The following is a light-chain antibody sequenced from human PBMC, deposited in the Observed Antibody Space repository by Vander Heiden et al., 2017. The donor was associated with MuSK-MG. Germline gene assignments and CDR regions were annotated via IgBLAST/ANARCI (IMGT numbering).Light chain of an antibody. CDR2: GAS. V-gene: IGKV3-20*01. J-gene: IGKJ1*01. CDR1: QTVSSIF. CDR3: HQEGSSPST. Sequence: EIVLTQSPGTLSLSPGERATLSCRASQTVSSIFLAWYQQKPGQAPRLLIYGASNRATGIPDRFSGSGSGTDFTLTISRLEPEDYAVYFCHQEGSSPSTFGQGTKVDIK.